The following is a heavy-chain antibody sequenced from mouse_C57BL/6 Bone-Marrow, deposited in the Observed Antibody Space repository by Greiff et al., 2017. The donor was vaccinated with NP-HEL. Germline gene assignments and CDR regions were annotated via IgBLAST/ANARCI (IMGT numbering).Heavy chain of an antibody. J-gene: IGHJ1*03. CDR1: GFTFSDYY. Sequence: EVQLVESEGGLVQPGSSMKLSCTASGFTFSDYYMAWVRQVPEKGLEWVANINYDGSSTYYLDSLKSRFIISRDNAKNILYLQMSSLKSEDTATYYCARLVYYYGSSPYWYFDVWGTGTTVTVSS. CDR3: ARLVYYYGSSPYWYFDV. CDR2: INYDGSST. V-gene: IGHV5-16*01. D-gene: IGHD1-1*01.